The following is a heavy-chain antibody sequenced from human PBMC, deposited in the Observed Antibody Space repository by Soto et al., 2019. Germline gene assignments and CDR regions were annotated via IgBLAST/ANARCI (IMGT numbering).Heavy chain of an antibody. CDR3: ARDMHAGSTHYFDX. D-gene: IGHD1-26*01. Sequence: SETLSLTCVVSGGSITSYHWSWIRQFLGKGLEWIAYTPYTGNTNYNPSLKSLVTISMDTSKKQLSLKLTSMTAADTAVYYCARDMHAGSTHYFDXWGQGTLVTVSX. CDR1: GGSITSYH. V-gene: IGHV4-59*01. J-gene: IGHJ5*02. CDR2: TPYTGNT.